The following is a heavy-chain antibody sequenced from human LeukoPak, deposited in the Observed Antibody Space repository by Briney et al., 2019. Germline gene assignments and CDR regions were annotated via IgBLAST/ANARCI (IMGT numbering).Heavy chain of an antibody. CDR2: IKQDGSEK. CDR1: GFTFSSYG. V-gene: IGHV3-7*01. D-gene: IGHD3-22*01. Sequence: GGSLRLSCAASGFTFSSYGMHWVRQAPGKGLEWVANIKQDGSEKYYVDSVKGRFTISRDNAKNSLYLQMNSLRVEDTAVYYCARGPFEHDSSGHYYYYGMDVWGQGTTVTVSS. J-gene: IGHJ6*02. CDR3: ARGPFEHDSSGHYYYYGMDV.